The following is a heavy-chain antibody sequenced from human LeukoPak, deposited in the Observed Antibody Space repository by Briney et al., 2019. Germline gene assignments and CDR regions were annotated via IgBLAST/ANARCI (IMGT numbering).Heavy chain of an antibody. D-gene: IGHD5-18*01. CDR2: IYYSGST. V-gene: IGHV4-39*01. CDR1: GGSISSSSYY. CDR3: ARGYSYGYLSFDY. J-gene: IGHJ4*02. Sequence: KPSESLSLTCTVSGGSISSSSYYWGWIRQPPGKGLEWIGSIYYSGSTYYNPSLKSRVTISVDTSKNQFSLKLSSVTAADTAVYYCARGYSYGYLSFDYWGQGTLVTVSS.